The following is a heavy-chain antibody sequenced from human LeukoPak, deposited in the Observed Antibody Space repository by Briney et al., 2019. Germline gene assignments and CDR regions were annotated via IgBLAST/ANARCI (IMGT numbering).Heavy chain of an antibody. D-gene: IGHD3-22*01. Sequence: ASVKVSCKASGGTFSSYAISWVRQAPGQGLEWMGWVSTNDGNTVYAQRLQGRVTMTTDTSTSVAYMELRSLTSDDTAVYYCTRAPPGMTMMTDYWGQGTLVTVSS. CDR2: VSTNDGNT. CDR1: GGTFSSYA. CDR3: TRAPPGMTMMTDY. J-gene: IGHJ4*02. V-gene: IGHV1-18*01.